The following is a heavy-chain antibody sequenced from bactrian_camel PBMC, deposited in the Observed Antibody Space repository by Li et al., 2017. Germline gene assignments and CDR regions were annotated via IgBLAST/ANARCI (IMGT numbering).Heavy chain of an antibody. CDR3: ALGGRNKYPLPVPFNY. D-gene: IGHD1*01. Sequence: QLVESGGGLVQPGGSLRLSCAASGFTFTNYWMHWVRQGPGKGLEWVSSSSSGALSLVYADSVKGRFTVSRDNSKNTVYLQMDTLKSEDTAVYYCALGGRNKYPLPVPFNYWGQWTQVTVS. CDR2: SSSGALSL. CDR1: GFTFTNYW. J-gene: IGHJ4*01. V-gene: IGHV3S25*01.